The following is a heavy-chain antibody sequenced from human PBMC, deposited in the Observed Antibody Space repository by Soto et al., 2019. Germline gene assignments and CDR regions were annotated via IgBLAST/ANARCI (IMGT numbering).Heavy chain of an antibody. Sequence: ASVKVSCKASGNTFASHGFSWVRQAPGQGLEWMGWISGFNGQTNYALKFQGRVTLTTDTSTSTAYMELRSLRSDDTAVYFCARVDPPGVAVVRDYWGQGTRVTVSS. CDR2: ISGFNGQT. CDR3: ARVDPPGVAVVRDY. V-gene: IGHV1-18*01. CDR1: GNTFASHG. D-gene: IGHD3-10*01. J-gene: IGHJ4*02.